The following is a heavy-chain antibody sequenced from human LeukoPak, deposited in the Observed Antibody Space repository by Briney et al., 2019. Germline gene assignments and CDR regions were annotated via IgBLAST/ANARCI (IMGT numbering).Heavy chain of an antibody. CDR3: AKRGNAVVAAPDY. V-gene: IGHV3-30*18. D-gene: IGHD2-15*01. CDR1: GFTFSSYG. CDR2: ICYDGSNK. J-gene: IGHJ4*02. Sequence: GGSLRLSCAASGFTFSSYGMHWVRQAPGKGLEWVAVICYDGSNKYYADSVKGRFTISRDNSKNTLYLQMNSLRAEDTAVYYCAKRGNAVVAAPDYWGQGTLVTVSS.